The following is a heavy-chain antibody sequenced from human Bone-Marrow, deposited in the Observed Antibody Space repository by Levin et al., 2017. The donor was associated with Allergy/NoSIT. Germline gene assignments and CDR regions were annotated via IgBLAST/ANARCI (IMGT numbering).Heavy chain of an antibody. V-gene: IGHV4-39*01. D-gene: IGHD1-26*01. CDR3: ATGPSGFDY. J-gene: IGHJ4*02. Sequence: TSGGSLRLSCNVSGGSIRGGSYSWGWIRQPPEKGLEWIGTISSGRSTYYNPSFNSRLTISLDTSKNLFSLKLDSLTAADTAVYYCATGPSGFDYWGQGTLVTVSS. CDR1: GGSIRGGSYS. CDR2: ISSGRST.